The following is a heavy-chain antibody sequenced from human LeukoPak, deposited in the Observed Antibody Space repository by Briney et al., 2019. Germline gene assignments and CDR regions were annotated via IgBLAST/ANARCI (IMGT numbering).Heavy chain of an antibody. D-gene: IGHD6-13*01. V-gene: IGHV3-66*01. J-gene: IGHJ5*02. Sequence: GGSLRLSCAASGFTVSSNYMSWVRQAPGKGLEWVSAIYSGGSTYYADSVKGRFTISRDNSKNTLYLQMNSLRAEDTAVYYCARAGSSLEGFDPWGQGTLVTVSS. CDR3: ARAGSSLEGFDP. CDR1: GFTVSSNY. CDR2: IYSGGST.